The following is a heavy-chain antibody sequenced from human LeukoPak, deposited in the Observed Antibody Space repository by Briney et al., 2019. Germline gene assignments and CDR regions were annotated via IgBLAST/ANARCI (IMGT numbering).Heavy chain of an antibody. CDR2: IYHSGST. V-gene: IGHV4-4*02. Sequence: SETLSLTCAVSGGSISSSSGNCWTWVRQPPGKGLEWIGEIYHSGSTNYNPSLKSRVTMLLDKSKNQFSLKLSSVTAADTAVYYCARIPHYDFWSGYWESDWFDPWGQGTLATVSS. J-gene: IGHJ5*02. D-gene: IGHD3-3*01. CDR1: GGSISSSSGNC. CDR3: ARIPHYDFWSGYWESDWFDP.